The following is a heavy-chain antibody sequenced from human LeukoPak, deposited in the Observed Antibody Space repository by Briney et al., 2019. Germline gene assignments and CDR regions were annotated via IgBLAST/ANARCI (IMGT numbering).Heavy chain of an antibody. CDR2: ISGSGGST. CDR1: GFTFSSYA. V-gene: IGHV3-23*01. Sequence: TGGSLRLSCAASGFTFSSYAMSWVRQAPGKGLEWVSAISGSGGSTYYADSVKGRFTISRDNSKNTLYLQMNSLRAEDTAVYYYAKDGTPTNIVVVPAAIGYYFDYWGQGTLVTVSS. D-gene: IGHD2-2*01. CDR3: AKDGTPTNIVVVPAAIGYYFDY. J-gene: IGHJ4*02.